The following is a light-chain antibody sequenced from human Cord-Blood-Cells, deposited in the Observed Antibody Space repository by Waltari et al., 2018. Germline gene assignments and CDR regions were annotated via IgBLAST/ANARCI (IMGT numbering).Light chain of an antibody. V-gene: IGKV1-39*01. CDR3: QQSYSTPLT. CDR1: QSISSY. CDR2: AAS. J-gene: IGKJ4*01. Sequence: DIQMTQSPSSLSASVGDRVTITCRASQSISSYLNWYQQKPGKAPKLLIYAASSLQSGVPSRFSGIGSVTDFTLTISSLQPEDFATYYCQQSYSTPLTVGGGTKVEIK.